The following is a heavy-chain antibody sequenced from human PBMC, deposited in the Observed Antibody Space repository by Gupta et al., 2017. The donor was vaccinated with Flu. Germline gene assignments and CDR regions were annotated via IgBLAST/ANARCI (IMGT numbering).Heavy chain of an antibody. CDR2: IKPDSGGT. V-gene: IGHV1-2*02. D-gene: IGHD3-10*01. J-gene: IGHJ6*02. CDR3: AIGTYSMRLGPNVDYYGMDL. CDR1: GYTFTGFH. Sequence: VQLMQSGAEVKKPGPLVTVSCKASGYTFTGFHIHWVRQAPVPGLEWMGWIKPDSGGTNYARKCQGRVTMSRDVSIKTAYMELRRQKSDDTAVYFCAIGTYSMRLGPNVDYYGMDLWGQGTTITVSS.